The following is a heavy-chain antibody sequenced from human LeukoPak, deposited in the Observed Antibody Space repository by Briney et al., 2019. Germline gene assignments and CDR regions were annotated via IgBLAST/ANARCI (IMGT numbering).Heavy chain of an antibody. J-gene: IGHJ4*02. V-gene: IGHV4-59*01. Sequence: SETLSLTCTVSGGSISSYYWSWIRQPPGNGLEWIGYIYYSGSTNYNPSLKSRVTITVDTSKNQFSLKLSSVTAADTAVYYCARGPSRDGYNSDFDYWGQGTLVTVSS. CDR2: IYYSGST. CDR3: ARGPSRDGYNSDFDY. D-gene: IGHD5-24*01. CDR1: GGSISSYY.